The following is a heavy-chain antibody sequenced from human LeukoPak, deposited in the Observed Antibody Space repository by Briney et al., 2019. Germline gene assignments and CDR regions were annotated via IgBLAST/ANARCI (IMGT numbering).Heavy chain of an antibody. Sequence: PGGSLRLSCEASGFTFSAYAMTWVRQAPGKGLEWVSSMGGGVHDTFYADSVKGRFTLSRDNSKTTVYLQLNSLRDKDTAVYVCAKHRVSFNRRWHWFDPWGQGTLLTVSS. D-gene: IGHD3-16*01. CDR1: GFTFSAYA. CDR2: MGGGVHDT. CDR3: AKHRVSFNRRWHWFDP. V-gene: IGHV3-23*01. J-gene: IGHJ5*02.